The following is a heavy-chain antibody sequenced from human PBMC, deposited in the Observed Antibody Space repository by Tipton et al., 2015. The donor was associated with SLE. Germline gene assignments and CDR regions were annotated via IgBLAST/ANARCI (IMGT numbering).Heavy chain of an antibody. CDR3: AGEYSNYPGFDP. CDR1: GGSFSGYY. D-gene: IGHD4-11*01. CDR2: INHSGST. V-gene: IGHV4-34*01. J-gene: IGHJ5*02. Sequence: TLSLTCAVYGGSFSGYYWSWIRQPPGKGLEWIGEINHSGSTNYNPSLKSRVTISVDTPKNQFSLKLSSVTAADTAVYYCAGEYSNYPGFDPWGQGTLVTVSS.